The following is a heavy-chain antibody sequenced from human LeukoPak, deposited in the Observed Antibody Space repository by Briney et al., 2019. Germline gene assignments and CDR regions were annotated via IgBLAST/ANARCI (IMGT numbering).Heavy chain of an antibody. Sequence: PSETLSLTCAVYGGSFSGYYWSWIRQPPGKGLEWIGEINHSGSTNYNPSLKSRVTISVDTSKNQFSLKLSSVTAANTAVYYCATKQWLAPPPDSWGQGTPVTVSS. V-gene: IGHV4-34*01. CDR1: GGSFSGYY. J-gene: IGHJ4*02. CDR2: INHSGST. CDR3: ATKQWLAPPPDS. D-gene: IGHD6-19*01.